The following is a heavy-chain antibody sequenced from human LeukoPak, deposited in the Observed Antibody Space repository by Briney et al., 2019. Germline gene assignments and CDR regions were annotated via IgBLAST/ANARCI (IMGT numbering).Heavy chain of an antibody. CDR1: GGTFSSYA. J-gene: IGHJ4*02. D-gene: IGHD6-13*01. Sequence: SVKVSCKASGGTFSSYAISWVRQAPGQRLEWMGGIIPIFGTANYAQKFQGRVMITTDESTSTAYMELSSLRSGDTAVYYCARALYSSSWYYFDYWGQGTLVTVSS. CDR3: ARALYSSSWYYFDY. V-gene: IGHV1-69*05. CDR2: IIPIFGTA.